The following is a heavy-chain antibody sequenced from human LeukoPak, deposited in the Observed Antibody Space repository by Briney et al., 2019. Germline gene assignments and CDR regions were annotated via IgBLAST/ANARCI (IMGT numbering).Heavy chain of an antibody. CDR2: INPSGGST. CDR1: GYTFTSYY. V-gene: IGHV1-46*01. Sequence: ASVKVSCKASGYTFTSYYMHWVRQSPGQGLECMGIINPSGGSTSYAQKFQGRVTMTRDTSTSTVYMELSSLRSEDTAVYYCARGGGSNYDSSGLFDYWGQGTLVTVSS. D-gene: IGHD3-22*01. J-gene: IGHJ4*02. CDR3: ARGGGSNYDSSGLFDY.